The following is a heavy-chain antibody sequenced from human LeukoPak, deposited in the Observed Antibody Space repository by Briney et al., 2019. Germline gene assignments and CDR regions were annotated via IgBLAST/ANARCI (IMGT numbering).Heavy chain of an antibody. V-gene: IGHV4-61*05. Sequence: SETLSLTCTVSGGSISSSSYYWSWIRQPPGKGLEWIGYIYYSGSTNYNPSLKSRVTISVDTSKNQFSLKLSSVTAADTAVYYCARTQYGSGAGFDPWGQGTLVTVSS. CDR1: GGSISSSSYY. CDR2: IYYSGST. CDR3: ARTQYGSGAGFDP. D-gene: IGHD3-10*01. J-gene: IGHJ5*02.